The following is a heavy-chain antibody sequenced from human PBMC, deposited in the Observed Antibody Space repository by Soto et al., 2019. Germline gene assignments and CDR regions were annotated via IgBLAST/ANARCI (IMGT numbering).Heavy chain of an antibody. Sequence: QVQLVQSGAEVKKPGASVKVSCKASGYTFTSYDINWVRQATGQGLEWMGWLNPNSGNTGYAQKFQGSVTLTRNTSINTAYIELSRLRSDDTAVYSCATSGGGWYLYWGQGTLVTVSS. CDR2: LNPNSGNT. CDR3: ATSGGGWYLY. D-gene: IGHD6-19*01. CDR1: GYTFTSYD. J-gene: IGHJ4*02. V-gene: IGHV1-8*01.